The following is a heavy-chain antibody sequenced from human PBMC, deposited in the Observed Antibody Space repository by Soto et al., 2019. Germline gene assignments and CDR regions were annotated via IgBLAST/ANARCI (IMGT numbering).Heavy chain of an antibody. CDR2: INPSGGST. CDR1: GYTFTSYY. CDR3: ARGCVDHYYGSGSYGLCYYYGMDV. V-gene: IGHV1-46*01. Sequence: ASVKVSCKASGYTFTSYYMHWVRQAPGQGLEWMGIINPSGGSTSYAQKFQGRVTMTRDTSTSTAYMELSSLRSEDTAVYYCARGCVDHYYGSGSYGLCYYYGMDVWGQGTTVTVSS. J-gene: IGHJ6*02. D-gene: IGHD3-10*01.